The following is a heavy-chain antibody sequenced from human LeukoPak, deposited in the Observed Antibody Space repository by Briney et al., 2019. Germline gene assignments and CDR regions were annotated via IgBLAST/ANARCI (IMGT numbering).Heavy chain of an antibody. V-gene: IGHV3-23*01. J-gene: IGHJ6*02. CDR1: GFTFSSYA. Sequence: GGSLRLSCAASGFTFSSYAMSWVRQAPEKGLEWVSAISGSGGSTYYADSVKGRFTISRDNSKNTLYLQMNSLRAEDTAVYYCAKYLFTYYYYGMDVWGQGTTVTVSS. D-gene: IGHD3-10*01. CDR3: AKYLFTYYYYGMDV. CDR2: ISGSGGST.